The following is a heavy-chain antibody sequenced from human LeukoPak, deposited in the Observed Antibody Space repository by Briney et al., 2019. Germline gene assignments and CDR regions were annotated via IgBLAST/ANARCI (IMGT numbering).Heavy chain of an antibody. J-gene: IGHJ4*02. CDR2: VHLSGAS. CDR1: GGSILTTNW. Sequence: PSGTLSLTCAVSGGSILTTNWWSWVRQPPGKGLEWIGEVHLSGASNYNPSLKSRVNMSIDKSKNQVSLELTSVTAADTAIYYCTRESGAFSPFGFWGQGTLVTVSS. D-gene: IGHD1-26*01. V-gene: IGHV4-4*02. CDR3: TRESGAFSPFGF.